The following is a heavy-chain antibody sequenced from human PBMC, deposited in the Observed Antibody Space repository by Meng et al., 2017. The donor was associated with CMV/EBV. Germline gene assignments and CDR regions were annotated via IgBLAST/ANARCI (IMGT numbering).Heavy chain of an antibody. J-gene: IGHJ6*02. Sequence: GGSLRLSCAASGFTFSNAWMSWVRQAPGKGLEWVGRIKSKTDGGTTDYAAPVKGRFTISRDDSKNTLYLQMNSLKTEDTAVYYCARGRVVVVPAATLDYGMDVWGQGTTVTVSS. CDR3: ARGRVVVVPAATLDYGMDV. CDR1: GFTFSNAW. V-gene: IGHV3-15*01. D-gene: IGHD2-2*01. CDR2: IKSKTDGGTT.